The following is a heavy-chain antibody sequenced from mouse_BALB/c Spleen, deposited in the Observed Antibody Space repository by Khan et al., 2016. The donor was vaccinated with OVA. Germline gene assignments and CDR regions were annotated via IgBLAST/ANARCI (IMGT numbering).Heavy chain of an antibody. CDR2: INPTPGYT. J-gene: IGHJ2*01. D-gene: IGHD1-3*01. V-gene: IGHV1-7*01. CDR1: GYTFTTYW. Sequence: QVQLQQSGAELAKPGASVKMSCKASGYTFTTYWMHWVKQRPGQGLEWIGYINPTPGYTDNYEKFKDRATLSADKPSSTAYQQLNSLTSEDSAVYYCTNKRIDYWGQGTTLTVSS. CDR3: TNKRIDY.